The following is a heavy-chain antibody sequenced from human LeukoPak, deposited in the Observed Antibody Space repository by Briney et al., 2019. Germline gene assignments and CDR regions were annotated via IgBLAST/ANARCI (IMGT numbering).Heavy chain of an antibody. CDR3: ARDYYGSGTYSHPGDY. Sequence: ASVKVSCKASGYTLTNYALHCVRQARGQRLEWMGWINPGNDNTKYSQKFQGRVTTTRDTSASTAYMELSSLRAEDTAVYYCARDYYGSGTYSHPGDYWGQGTLVTVFS. CDR2: INPGNDNT. D-gene: IGHD3-10*01. J-gene: IGHJ4*02. CDR1: GYTLTNYA. V-gene: IGHV1-3*01.